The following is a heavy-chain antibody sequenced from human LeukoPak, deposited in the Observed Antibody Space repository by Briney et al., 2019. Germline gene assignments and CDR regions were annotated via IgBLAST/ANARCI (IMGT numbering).Heavy chain of an antibody. CDR2: FDPEDGET. V-gene: IGHV1-24*01. CDR3: ATFSYSYGSGAFDI. Sequence: ASVKVSCKVSGYTLTELSMHWVRQAPGKGLEWMGGFDPEDGETIYARKFQGRVTMTEDTSTDTAYMELSSLRSEDTAVYYCATFSYSYGSGAFDIWGQGTMVTVSS. J-gene: IGHJ3*02. CDR1: GYTLTELS. D-gene: IGHD5-18*01.